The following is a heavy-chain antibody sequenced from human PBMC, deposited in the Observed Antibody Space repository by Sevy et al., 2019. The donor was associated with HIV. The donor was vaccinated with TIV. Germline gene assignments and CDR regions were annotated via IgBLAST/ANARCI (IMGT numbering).Heavy chain of an antibody. Sequence: ASVKVSCKASGYTFTGYYMHWVRQAPGQGLEWMGWINPNSGGTNYAQKFQGRVTMTRDTSIRTAYMELSRLRSDDTAVYYCARVGYDFWSGYYPGPYYFDYWGQGTLVTVSS. CDR1: GYTFTGYY. D-gene: IGHD3-3*01. J-gene: IGHJ4*02. CDR3: ARVGYDFWSGYYPGPYYFDY. CDR2: INPNSGGT. V-gene: IGHV1-2*02.